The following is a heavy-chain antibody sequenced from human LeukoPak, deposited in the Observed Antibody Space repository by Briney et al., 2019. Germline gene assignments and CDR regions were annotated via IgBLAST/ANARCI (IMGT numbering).Heavy chain of an antibody. CDR3: ARDEAMRLWYYYGMDV. Sequence: ASVKVSCKASGFTFTGYYMHWVRHAPGHALERMGEISAYNGNTNYAQKLQGRVTMTTDTSTSTAYMELRSLRSDDTAVYYCARDEAMRLWYYYGMDVWGQGTTVTVSS. CDR2: ISAYNGNT. V-gene: IGHV1-18*04. CDR1: GFTFTGYY. D-gene: IGHD2-2*01. J-gene: IGHJ6*02.